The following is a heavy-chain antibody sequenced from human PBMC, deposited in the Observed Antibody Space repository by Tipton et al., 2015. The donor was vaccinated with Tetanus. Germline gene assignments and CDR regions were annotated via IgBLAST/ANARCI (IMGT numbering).Heavy chain of an antibody. Sequence: TLSLTCTVSGGSISSGGHYWSWIRQHPGKGLEWIGDTYYSGTTDYNPSLKSRVTISVDTSKNQFSLKLKSVTAADTAVYYCARDQARGARGWNYFDYWGQGTLVTVSS. CDR3: ARDQARGARGWNYFDY. CDR2: TYYSGTT. CDR1: GGSISSGGHY. J-gene: IGHJ4*02. D-gene: IGHD1-26*01. V-gene: IGHV4-31*03.